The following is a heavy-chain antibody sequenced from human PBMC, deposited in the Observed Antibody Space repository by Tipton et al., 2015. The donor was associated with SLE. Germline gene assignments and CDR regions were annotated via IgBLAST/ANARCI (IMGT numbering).Heavy chain of an antibody. CDR1: DFSFSNAW. CDR3: APGPDRSCLQWGGPGG. Sequence: SLRLSCVTSDFSFSNAWMNWVRQAPGKGLEWVGRSKSKADGGSIDYAVAVKDRFTISRDDSKNTLYLQMNSLKVEDTAMYYCAPGPDRSCLQWGGPGGWGPRPM. D-gene: IGHD2-8*02. CDR2: SKSKADGGSI. J-gene: IGHJ3*01. V-gene: IGHV3-15*07.